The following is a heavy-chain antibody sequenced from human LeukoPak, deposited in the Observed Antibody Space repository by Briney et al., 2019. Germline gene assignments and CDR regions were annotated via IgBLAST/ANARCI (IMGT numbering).Heavy chain of an antibody. CDR2: INHSGST. D-gene: IGHD3-22*01. CDR3: ARRYAAATRYYYDSRAYWYFDL. J-gene: IGHJ2*01. CDR1: GGSISSYY. V-gene: IGHV4-34*01. Sequence: SETLSLTCTVSGGSISSYYWSWFRQPPGKGLEWIGEINHSGSTNYNPSLKSRVTISVDTSKNQFSLKLSSVTAADTAVYYCARRYAAATRYYYDSRAYWYFDLWGRGTLVTVSS.